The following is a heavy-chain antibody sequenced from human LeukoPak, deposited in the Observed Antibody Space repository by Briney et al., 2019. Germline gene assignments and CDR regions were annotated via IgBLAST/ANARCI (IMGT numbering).Heavy chain of an antibody. D-gene: IGHD5-12*01. J-gene: IGHJ4*01. Sequence: TSETLSLTCTVSGGSITSGDYYWNWVRQPPGKGLEWIGNLNFRGSLFYHPSLKSRVTMSADPSQNEFSLRLMSVTAADTAVYYCATRTYRGHFDPWGQGTLVTVSS. CDR1: GGSITSGDYY. CDR2: LNFRGSL. V-gene: IGHV4-39*01. CDR3: ATRTYRGHFDP.